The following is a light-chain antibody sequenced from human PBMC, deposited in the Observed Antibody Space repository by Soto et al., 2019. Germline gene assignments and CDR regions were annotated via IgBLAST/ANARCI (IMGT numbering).Light chain of an antibody. Sequence: QSALTQPRSVSGSPGQSVTISCTGTSSDVGGYNYVSWYQQHPGKAPKLMIYDVSKRPSGVPDRFSGSKSGHTASLTISGLQAEDEADYYCCSYAGSYTFNYVFGTGTKVAVL. CDR2: DVS. V-gene: IGLV2-11*01. CDR1: SSDVGGYNY. CDR3: CSYAGSYTFNYV. J-gene: IGLJ1*01.